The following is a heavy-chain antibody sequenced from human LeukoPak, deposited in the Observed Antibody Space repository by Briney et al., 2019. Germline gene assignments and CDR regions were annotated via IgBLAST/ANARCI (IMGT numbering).Heavy chain of an antibody. Sequence: ASVKVSCKASGYTFTSYDINWVRQATGQGLEWMGWMNPNSGNTGYAQKFQGRVAITRNTSISTAYMELSSLRSDDTAVYYCARERRYCGSTRCRGENWFDPWGQGTLVTVSS. CDR2: MNPNSGNT. CDR1: GYTFTSYD. D-gene: IGHD2-2*01. CDR3: ARERRYCGSTRCRGENWFDP. V-gene: IGHV1-8*03. J-gene: IGHJ5*02.